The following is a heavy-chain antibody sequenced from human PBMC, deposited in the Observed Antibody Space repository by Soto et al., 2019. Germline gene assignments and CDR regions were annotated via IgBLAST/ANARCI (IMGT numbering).Heavy chain of an antibody. CDR1: GFTFSSYA. V-gene: IGHV3-23*01. Sequence: GGSLRLSCAASGFTFSSYAMSWVRQAPGKGLEWVSAISGSGGSTYYADSVKGRFTISRDNSKNTLYLQMNSLRAEDTAVYYGAQGGDDSSGYYSYFDYWGQGTLVTVSS. CDR2: ISGSGGST. J-gene: IGHJ4*02. CDR3: AQGGDDSSGYYSYFDY. D-gene: IGHD3-22*01.